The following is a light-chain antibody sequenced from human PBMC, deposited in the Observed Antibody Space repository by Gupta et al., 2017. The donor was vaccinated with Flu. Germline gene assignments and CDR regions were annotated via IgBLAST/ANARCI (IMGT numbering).Light chain of an antibody. Sequence: QSALTHPPSASWSPGQSATISCTGSSTAVGGYNFVSWYQQHPGKAPNLILYEVNKRPSGVPDRFAGSKSGDTASLTVSGLQGEDEADYYCGSYAGSDGSFYVFGTGTKVTVL. CDR3: GSYAGSDGSFYV. J-gene: IGLJ1*01. CDR1: STAVGGYNF. V-gene: IGLV2-8*01. CDR2: EVN.